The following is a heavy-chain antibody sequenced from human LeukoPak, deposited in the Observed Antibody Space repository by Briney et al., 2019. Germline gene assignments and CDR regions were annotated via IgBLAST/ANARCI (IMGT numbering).Heavy chain of an antibody. CDR2: IYYSGSI. D-gene: IGHD6-13*01. Sequence: PSGTLSLTCAVSGYSISSSNWWGWIRQPPGKGLEWIGYIYYSGSIYYNPSLKSRVTISVDTSKNQFSPNLSSVTAADTAVYYCAREQQLAFWGQGTLVTVSS. CDR1: GYSISSSNW. J-gene: IGHJ4*02. CDR3: AREQQLAF. V-gene: IGHV4-28*05.